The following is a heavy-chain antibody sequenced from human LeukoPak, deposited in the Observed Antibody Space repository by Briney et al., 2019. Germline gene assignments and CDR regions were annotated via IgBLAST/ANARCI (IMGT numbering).Heavy chain of an antibody. V-gene: IGHV1-69*04. CDR2: IIPILGIA. CDR3: ARDQTTVTTESPYYYYYGMDV. J-gene: IGHJ6*02. Sequence: EASVKVSCKASGGTFSSYAISWVRQAPGQGLEWMGRIIPILGIANYAQKFQGRVTITADKSTSTAYMELSSLRSEDTAVYYCARDQTTVTTESPYYYYYGMDVWGQGTTVTVSS. CDR1: GGTFSSYA. D-gene: IGHD4-17*01.